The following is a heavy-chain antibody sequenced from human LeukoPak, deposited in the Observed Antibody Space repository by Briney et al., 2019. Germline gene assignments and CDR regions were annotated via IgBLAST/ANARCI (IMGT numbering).Heavy chain of an antibody. CDR3: ARDHSYYDSGSYSNVDY. CDR1: GYTCTAYY. CDR2: INPNSGGT. J-gene: IGHJ4*02. D-gene: IGHD3-10*01. Sequence: ASAKVSCKASGYTCTAYYIHWVRQAPGQGLEWMGWINPNSGGTNYAQKFQGRVTMTRDTSSSTAYMELSRLRSADTAVYYCARDHSYYDSGSYSNVDYWGQGTLVTVSS. V-gene: IGHV1-2*02.